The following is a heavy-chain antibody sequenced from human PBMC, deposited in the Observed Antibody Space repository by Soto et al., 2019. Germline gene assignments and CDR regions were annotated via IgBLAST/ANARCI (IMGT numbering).Heavy chain of an antibody. CDR3: AHRPYGDYPLDY. V-gene: IGHV2-5*02. CDR1: GFSLSTSGVG. CDR2: IYWDDDK. Sequence: QITLKESGPTLVKPTQTLTLTCTFSGFSLSTSGVGVGWIHQPPGKALEWLALIYWDDDKRYSPSLKSRLTITKDTSKNQVALTMTNMDPVDTATYYCAHRPYGDYPLDYWGQGTLVTVSS. J-gene: IGHJ4*02. D-gene: IGHD4-17*01.